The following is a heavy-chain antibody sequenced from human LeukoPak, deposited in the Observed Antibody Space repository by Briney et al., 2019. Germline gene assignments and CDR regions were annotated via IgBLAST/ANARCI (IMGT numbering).Heavy chain of an antibody. CDR1: GYTFTSFF. D-gene: IGHD3-10*01. Sequence: ASVKVSCKASGYTFTSFFMHWVRQAPGQGLEWMGIINPRGGSATSTQRFQGRLTVTRDTSTSTVYMELSSLTSEDTAVYYCARDYHGSGSLTTFDSWGQGTLVTVSS. CDR3: ARDYHGSGSLTTFDS. CDR2: INPRGGSA. J-gene: IGHJ4*02. V-gene: IGHV1-46*01.